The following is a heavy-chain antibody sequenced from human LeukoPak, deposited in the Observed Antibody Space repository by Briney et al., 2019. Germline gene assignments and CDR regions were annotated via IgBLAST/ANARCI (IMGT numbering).Heavy chain of an antibody. J-gene: IGHJ1*01. Sequence: PGRSLRLSCATSGFTFNRFGMHWVRQAPGKGLEWVAVIWYDGSNKYYADSVKGRFTISRDNSKNTLYLQMNSLRAEDTAVYYCARGYCSSTSCSDPAEYFQHWGQGTLVTVSS. CDR3: ARGYCSSTSCSDPAEYFQH. V-gene: IGHV3-33*01. CDR2: IWYDGSNK. CDR1: GFTFNRFG. D-gene: IGHD2-2*01.